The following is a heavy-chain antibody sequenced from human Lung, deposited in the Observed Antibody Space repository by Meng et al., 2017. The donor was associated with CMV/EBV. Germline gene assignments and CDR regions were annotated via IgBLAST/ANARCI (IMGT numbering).Heavy chain of an antibody. J-gene: IGHJ4*02. D-gene: IGHD1-26*01. CDR1: GFTFNTYA. V-gene: IGHV3-30*04. Sequence: GESLKISCAASGFTFNTYAMHWVRQAPGQGLAWVAVISFDGSNQYYADSAKGRFTISRDNSANTLYLHMNRLRAEDTAVYYCARVAGTYYSSPIEYWGQGTLVTVSS. CDR3: ARVAGTYYSSPIEY. CDR2: ISFDGSNQ.